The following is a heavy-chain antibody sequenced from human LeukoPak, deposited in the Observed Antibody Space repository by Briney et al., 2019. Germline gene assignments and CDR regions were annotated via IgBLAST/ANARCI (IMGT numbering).Heavy chain of an antibody. V-gene: IGHV3-33*01. CDR3: ARAGSTYYYDSSGYYGLY. CDR2: IWYEGSNK. CDR1: GFTFSSYG. J-gene: IGHJ4*02. D-gene: IGHD3-22*01. Sequence: GGSLRLSCAASGFTFSSYGVHGVRQAPGKGLEWVAVIWYEGSNKYYADSVKGRFNISRANYKKTLYLQMNSLRAEDTAVYYCARAGSTYYYDSSGYYGLYWGQGTLVTVSS.